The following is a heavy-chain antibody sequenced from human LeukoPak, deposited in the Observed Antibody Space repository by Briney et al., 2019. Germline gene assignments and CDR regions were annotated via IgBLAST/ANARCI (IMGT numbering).Heavy chain of an antibody. Sequence: SETLSLTCAVYGGSFSGYYWSWIRQPPGKGLEWIGEINHSGSTNYNPSLKSRVTISVDTSKNQFSLKLSPVTAADTAVYYCARGGYCSSTSCREFYYYYGMDVWGKGTTVTVSS. CDR3: ARGGYCSSTSCREFYYYYGMDV. J-gene: IGHJ6*04. CDR1: GGSFSGYY. V-gene: IGHV4-34*01. CDR2: INHSGST. D-gene: IGHD2-2*01.